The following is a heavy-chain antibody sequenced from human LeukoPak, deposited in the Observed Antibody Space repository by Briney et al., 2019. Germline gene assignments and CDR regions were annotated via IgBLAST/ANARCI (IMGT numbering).Heavy chain of an antibody. CDR1: GFTFSSYW. V-gene: IGHV3-7*01. CDR2: VKQDGSEK. Sequence: GGSLRLSCAASGFTFSSYWMSWVRQAPGKGLEWVANVKQDGSEKYYVDSVKGRFTISRDNAKNSLYLQMNSLRAEDTAVYYCAREVGYCSGGSCYRWFDPWGQGTLVTVSS. CDR3: AREVGYCSGGSCYRWFDP. J-gene: IGHJ5*02. D-gene: IGHD2-15*01.